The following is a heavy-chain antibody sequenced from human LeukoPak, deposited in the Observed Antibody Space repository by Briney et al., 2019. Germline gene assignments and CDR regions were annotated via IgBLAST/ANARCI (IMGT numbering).Heavy chain of an antibody. CDR2: ISSSSSYI. CDR1: GFTFSRNS. D-gene: IGHD5-12*01. Sequence: PGGSLRLSCAASGFTFSRNSMNWVRQAPGKGLEWVSSISSSSSYIYYADSVKGRFTISRDNAKNSLYLQMNSLRAEDTAVYYCARSGRGYDDAFDIWGQGTMVTVSS. CDR3: ARSGRGYDDAFDI. V-gene: IGHV3-21*01. J-gene: IGHJ3*02.